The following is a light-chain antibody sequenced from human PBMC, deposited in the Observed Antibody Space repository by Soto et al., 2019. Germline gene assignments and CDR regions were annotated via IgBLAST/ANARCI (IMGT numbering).Light chain of an antibody. CDR3: TSYASSYNYV. CDR1: SSDVGAYNF. V-gene: IGLV2-14*01. J-gene: IGLJ1*01. Sequence: QSALTQPGSVSGSPGQSITISCTGTSSDVGAYNFVSWYQQHPGKAPKLMIYEVSNRPSGVSNRFSGSKSGNTASLDISGLQAEDEADYYCTSYASSYNYVFGTGTKLTVL. CDR2: EVS.